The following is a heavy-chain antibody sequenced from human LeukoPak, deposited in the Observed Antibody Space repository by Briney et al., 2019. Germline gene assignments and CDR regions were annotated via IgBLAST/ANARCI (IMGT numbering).Heavy chain of an antibody. CDR2: IIPIFGTA. V-gene: IGHV1-69*13. CDR3: ARDRVTTVTVHYYYGMDV. D-gene: IGHD4-11*01. CDR1: GGTFSSYA. J-gene: IGHJ6*02. Sequence: ASVKVSCKASGGTFSSYAISWVRQAPGQGLEWMGGIIPIFGTANYAQKFQGRVTITADESTSTAYMELSSLRSEDTAVYYCARDRVTTVTVHYYYGMDVWGQGTTVTVSS.